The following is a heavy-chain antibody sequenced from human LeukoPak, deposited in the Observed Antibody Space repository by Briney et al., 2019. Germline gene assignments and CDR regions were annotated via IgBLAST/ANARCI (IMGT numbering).Heavy chain of an antibody. V-gene: IGHV3-48*01. D-gene: IGHD5-12*01. CDR3: ARDSSGFQPVY. Sequence: GGSLRLSCAASGFTFSSYSMNWVRQAPGKGLEWVSYISSSSSTIYYADSVKGRFTISRDNAKNSLYLQMNSLRAEDTAVYYCARDSSGFQPVYWGQGTLVTVSS. CDR2: ISSSSSTI. CDR1: GFTFSSYS. J-gene: IGHJ4*02.